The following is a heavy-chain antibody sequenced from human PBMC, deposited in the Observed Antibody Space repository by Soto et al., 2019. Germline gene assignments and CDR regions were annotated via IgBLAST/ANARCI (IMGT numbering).Heavy chain of an antibody. J-gene: IGHJ4*02. V-gene: IGHV3-30*18. CDR3: AKDRWELPIRFGLIDY. Sequence: QVQLVESGGGVVQPGRSLRLSCAASGFTFSSYGMHWVRQAPGKGLEWVAVISYDGSDKYYADSVKGRFTISRDNSKNPLYLQMNSLRAEDTAVYYCAKDRWELPIRFGLIDYWGQGTLVTVSS. CDR2: ISYDGSDK. CDR1: GFTFSSYG. D-gene: IGHD1-26*01.